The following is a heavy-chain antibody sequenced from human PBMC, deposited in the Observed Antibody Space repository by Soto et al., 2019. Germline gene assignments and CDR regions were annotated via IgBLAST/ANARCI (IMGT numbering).Heavy chain of an antibody. D-gene: IGHD5-12*01. V-gene: IGHV4-39*01. CDR1: SGSISSSSSY. CDR2: IYYSGNT. J-gene: IGHJ4*02. Sequence: QLQLQESGPGLVKPSETLSLTCTVSSGSISSSSSYWGWIRQPPGKGLEWIGSIYYSGNTYYNPSLKSRFPIPKDSSKTKFPLNLNPGTPADPPVYYGGAKATAARGSSFEPGGRGT. CDR3: GAKATAARGSSFEP.